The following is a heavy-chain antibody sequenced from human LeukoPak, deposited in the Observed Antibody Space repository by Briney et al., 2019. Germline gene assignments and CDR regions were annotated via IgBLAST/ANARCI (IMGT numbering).Heavy chain of an antibody. CDR1: GYTFTGYY. V-gene: IGHV1-2*02. J-gene: IGHJ4*02. CDR2: INPNSGGT. Sequence: ASVKVSCKASGYTFTGYYMHWVRQAPGQGLEWMGWINPNSGGTNYAQKFQGGVTMTRDTSISTAYMELSRLRSDDTAVYYCARGACSSTSCYIFDYWGQGTLVTVSS. D-gene: IGHD2-2*02. CDR3: ARGACSSTSCYIFDY.